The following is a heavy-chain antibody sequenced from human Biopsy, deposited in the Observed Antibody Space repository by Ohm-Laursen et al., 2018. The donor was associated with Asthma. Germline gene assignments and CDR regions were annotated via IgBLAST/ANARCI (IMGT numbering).Heavy chain of an antibody. Sequence: VKVSCKSLGGTFNTYVIGWVRQAPGQGLEWMGGINSVFGTATYPQKFQDRVTITADDSTSTVYMELSSLRSEDTAVYYCARKAGSCISRTCYSLDFWGQGTLVTVSS. CDR2: INSVFGTA. CDR3: ARKAGSCISRTCYSLDF. J-gene: IGHJ4*02. V-gene: IGHV1-69*13. CDR1: GGTFNTYV. D-gene: IGHD2-2*01.